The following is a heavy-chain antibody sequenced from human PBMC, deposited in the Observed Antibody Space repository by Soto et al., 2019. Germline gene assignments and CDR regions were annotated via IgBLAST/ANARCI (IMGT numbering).Heavy chain of an antibody. D-gene: IGHD3-22*01. CDR1: GYTFTSYG. V-gene: IGHV1-18*04. CDR2: ISAYNGNT. Sequence: QVQLVQSGAEVKKPGASVKVSCKASGYTFTSYGISWVRQAPGQGLEWMGWISAYNGNTNYAQKLKGRVTMTTDTPTSTDYMELRSLRSDDTAVYYCARDRSTMILVGPDAFDIWGQGTMVTVSS. CDR3: ARDRSTMILVGPDAFDI. J-gene: IGHJ3*02.